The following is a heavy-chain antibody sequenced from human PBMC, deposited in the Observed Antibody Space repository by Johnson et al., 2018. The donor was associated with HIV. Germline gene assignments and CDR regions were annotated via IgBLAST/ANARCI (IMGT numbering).Heavy chain of an antibody. V-gene: IGHV3-30*02. CDR3: ASQPQGGATGGAFDI. J-gene: IGHJ3*02. D-gene: IGHD1-26*01. CDR1: GFTFSSYG. CDR2: IRFAGSNK. Sequence: QVQLVESGGGVVQPGGSLRLSCAASGFTFSSYGMHWVRQAPGKGLEWVAFIRFAGSNKYYADFVKGRFPISSDNSKNTLYLQMNSLRAEDTAVYYCASQPQGGATGGAFDIWGQGTMVTVSS.